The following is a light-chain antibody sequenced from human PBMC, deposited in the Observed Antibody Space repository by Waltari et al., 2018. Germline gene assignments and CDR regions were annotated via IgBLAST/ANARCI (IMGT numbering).Light chain of an antibody. CDR2: EVN. CDR1: SSDIGGYDY. Sequence: SALTQPPSASGSPGQSVTISCTGSSSDIGGYDYVSWYQQHPGKAPKLIIYEVNRRPPGVPVRFSGSKSDHTASLTVSGLRAEDEADYYCNSPYGGYNNVIFGGGTKLTVL. V-gene: IGLV2-8*01. CDR3: NSPYGGYNNVI. J-gene: IGLJ2*01.